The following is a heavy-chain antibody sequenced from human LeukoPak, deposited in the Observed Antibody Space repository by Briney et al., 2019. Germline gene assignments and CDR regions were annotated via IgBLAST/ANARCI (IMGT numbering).Heavy chain of an antibody. Sequence: GGSLRLSCAASGFTFSSYGMHWVRQAPGKGLEWVAFIRYDGSNKYYADSVKGRFTISRDNAKNSLYLQMNSLRAEDTAVYYCARQYYDSSGYYFFPSSFGPIDYWGQGTLVTVSS. CDR3: ARQYYDSSGYYFFPSSFGPIDY. V-gene: IGHV3-33*08. D-gene: IGHD3-22*01. J-gene: IGHJ4*02. CDR1: GFTFSSYG. CDR2: IRYDGSNK.